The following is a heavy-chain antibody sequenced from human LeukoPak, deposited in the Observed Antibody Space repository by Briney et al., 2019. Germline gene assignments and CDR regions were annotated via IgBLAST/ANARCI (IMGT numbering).Heavy chain of an antibody. V-gene: IGHV3-23*01. CDR1: GFTFSNYA. CDR3: PRQSYASGWNPFDY. D-gene: IGHD6-19*01. J-gene: IGHJ4*02. Sequence: PGGSLRLSCAASGFTFSNYAMSWVRQAPGMGLEWVSTISGGGITTYYADSAKGRFTISRDNSKNTMFLQMNSLRADDTAVYYCPRQSYASGWNPFDYWGQGILVTVSS. CDR2: ISGGGITT.